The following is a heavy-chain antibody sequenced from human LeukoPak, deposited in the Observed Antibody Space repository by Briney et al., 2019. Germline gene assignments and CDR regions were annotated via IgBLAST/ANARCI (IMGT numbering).Heavy chain of an antibody. CDR2: ISSSGSTI. CDR1: GSTFSDYY. D-gene: IGHD3-3*01. CDR3: AKDPNPFYDFWSGYK. V-gene: IGHV3-11*01. J-gene: IGHJ4*02. Sequence: PGGSLRLSCAASGSTFSDYYMSWIRQAPGKGLEWVSYISSSGSTIYYADSVKGRFTISRDNAKNSLYLQMNSLRAEDTAVYYCAKDPNPFYDFWSGYKWGQGTLVTVSS.